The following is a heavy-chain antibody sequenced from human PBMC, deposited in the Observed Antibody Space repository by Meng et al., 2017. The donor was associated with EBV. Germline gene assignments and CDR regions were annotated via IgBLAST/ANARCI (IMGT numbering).Heavy chain of an antibody. CDR3: ARDPDSSGWYYFDY. CDR1: GFTFSSYA. Sequence: QVQLVEAGGGVVQPGRFLRLSCAASGFTFSSYAMHWVRQAPGKGLEWVAVISYDGSNKYYADSVKGRFTISRDNSKNTLYLQMNSLRAEDTAVYYCARDPDSSGWYYFDYWGQGTLVTVSS. J-gene: IGHJ4*02. V-gene: IGHV3-30-3*01. D-gene: IGHD6-19*01. CDR2: ISYDGSNK.